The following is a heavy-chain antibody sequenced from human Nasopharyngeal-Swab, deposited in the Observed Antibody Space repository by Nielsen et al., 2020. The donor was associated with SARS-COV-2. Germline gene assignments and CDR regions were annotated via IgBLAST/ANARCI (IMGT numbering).Heavy chain of an antibody. D-gene: IGHD3-3*01. CDR3: AKDETYYDFWSGYFRLFDP. V-gene: IGHV3-23*01. J-gene: IGHJ5*02. CDR2: ISGSGGST. Sequence: RQPPGKGLEWVSAISGSGGSTYYADSVKGRFTISRDNSKNTLYLQMNSLRAEDTAVYYCAKDETYYDFWSGYFRLFDPWGQGTLVTVSS.